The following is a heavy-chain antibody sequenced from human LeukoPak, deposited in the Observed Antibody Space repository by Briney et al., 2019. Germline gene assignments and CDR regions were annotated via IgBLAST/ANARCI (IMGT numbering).Heavy chain of an antibody. CDR1: GFTFSSYA. J-gene: IGHJ6*02. Sequence: GGSLRLSCAASGFTFSSYAMNWVRQAPGKGLEWVSAISGSGGSTYYADSVKGRFTISRDNSKNTLYLQMNSLRAEDTAVYYCARDQGIAVAEGYGMDVWGQGTTVTVSS. CDR3: ARDQGIAVAEGYGMDV. CDR2: ISGSGGST. D-gene: IGHD6-19*01. V-gene: IGHV3-23*01.